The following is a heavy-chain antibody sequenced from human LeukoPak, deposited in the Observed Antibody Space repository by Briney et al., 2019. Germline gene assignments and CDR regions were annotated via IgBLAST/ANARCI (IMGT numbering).Heavy chain of an antibody. D-gene: IGHD2-8*01. J-gene: IGHJ5*02. Sequence: GESLKISCKGSGYSFTSYWIGWVRQMPGKGLEWMGIIYPGDSDTRYSPSFQGQVTISADKSISTAYLQWSSLKASDTAMYYCARHVVCTNGVCHAANWFDPWGQGTLVTVSS. CDR3: ARHVVCTNGVCHAANWFDP. CDR1: GYSFTSYW. CDR2: IYPGDSDT. V-gene: IGHV5-51*01.